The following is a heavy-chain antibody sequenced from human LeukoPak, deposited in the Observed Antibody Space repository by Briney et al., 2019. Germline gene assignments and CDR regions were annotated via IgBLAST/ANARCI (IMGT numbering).Heavy chain of an antibody. Sequence: ASVKVSCKASGYTFTSYWIQWVRQAPGQGLEWMGRINPNSGGTNYAQKFQGRVTMTRDTSITTAYMELSRLRSDGTAVYYCAREGSYGDYDIWGQGTLVTVSS. CDR1: GYTFTSYW. J-gene: IGHJ4*02. D-gene: IGHD4-17*01. CDR2: INPNSGGT. V-gene: IGHV1-2*06. CDR3: AREGSYGDYDI.